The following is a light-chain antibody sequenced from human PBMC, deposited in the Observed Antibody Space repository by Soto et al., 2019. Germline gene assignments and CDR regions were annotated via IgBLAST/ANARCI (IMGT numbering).Light chain of an antibody. J-gene: IGKJ2*01. V-gene: IGKV2-28*01. Sequence: EIVMTQSPPSLTVTPGEPASISCRSSQRLLHSNGNTFLDWYLQKPGQSPQLLIYLGSNRASGVPDRVSGSEAGTVFTLKISRVEAEDVGVYYCMQALQTPYTFGQGTKLEIK. CDR1: QRLLHSNGNTF. CDR2: LGS. CDR3: MQALQTPYT.